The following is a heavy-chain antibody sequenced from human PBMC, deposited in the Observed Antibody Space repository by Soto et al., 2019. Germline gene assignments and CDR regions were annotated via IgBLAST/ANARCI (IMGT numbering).Heavy chain of an antibody. D-gene: IGHD2-15*01. CDR3: ARDYRYTSECSGGSCYGMDV. CDR1: GGTFSSYA. J-gene: IGHJ6*02. Sequence: QVQLVQSGAEVKKPGSSVKISCKASGGTFSSYAISWVRQAPGQGLEWMGGMIPIFGTANYAQKFQGRVTITADESTSTANMELSSLRSEDTAVYYCARDYRYTSECSGGSCYGMDVWGQGTTVTVSS. CDR2: MIPIFGTA. V-gene: IGHV1-69*01.